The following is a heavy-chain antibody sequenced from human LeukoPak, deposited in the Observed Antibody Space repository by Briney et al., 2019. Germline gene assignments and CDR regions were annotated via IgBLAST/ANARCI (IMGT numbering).Heavy chain of an antibody. V-gene: IGHV3-33*03. CDR3: AKKGGYSYGYVDS. CDR2: IWGDGSSQ. D-gene: IGHD5-18*01. Sequence: GGSLRLSCAASGFSFSSYSMHWVRQAPGKGLEWVAVIWGDGSSQYYGDSVKGRFTISRDNSKNTLYLQVNSLRAEDTAMYYCAKKGGYSYGYVDSWGQGTLVTVSS. J-gene: IGHJ4*02. CDR1: GFSFSSYS.